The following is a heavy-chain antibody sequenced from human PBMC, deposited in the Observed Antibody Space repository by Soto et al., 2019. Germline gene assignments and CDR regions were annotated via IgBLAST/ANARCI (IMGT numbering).Heavy chain of an antibody. CDR3: ASPDYDFWSGYFPAAWYYGMDV. CDR2: IYYSGST. CDR1: GGSISSSSYY. D-gene: IGHD3-3*01. Sequence: SETLSLTCTVSGGSISSSSYYWGWIRQPPGKGLEWIGSIYYSGSTYYNPSLKSRVTISVDTSKNQFSLKLSSVTAADTAVYYCASPDYDFWSGYFPAAWYYGMDVWGQGTLVTVSS. V-gene: IGHV4-39*01. J-gene: IGHJ6*02.